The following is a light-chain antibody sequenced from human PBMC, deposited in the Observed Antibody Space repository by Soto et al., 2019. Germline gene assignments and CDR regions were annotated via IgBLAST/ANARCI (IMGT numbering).Light chain of an antibody. CDR3: QQINDSPRT. Sequence: DIQLTQSPSFLSASVGDRVTITCRASQDIDNFLAWYQQIPGKAPNLLIHSASTLQSGVPSRFSGSGSATEFTLTISSLQHEHFATYYCQQINDSPRTFGQGTKVDIK. CDR2: SAS. CDR1: QDIDNF. J-gene: IGKJ1*01. V-gene: IGKV1-9*01.